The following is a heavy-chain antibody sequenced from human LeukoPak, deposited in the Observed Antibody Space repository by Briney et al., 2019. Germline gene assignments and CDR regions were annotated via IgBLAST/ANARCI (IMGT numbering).Heavy chain of an antibody. D-gene: IGHD3-22*01. CDR1: GYTFTSYY. V-gene: IGHV1-46*01. CDR2: INPSGGST. CDR3: ARVPISSGYYYGAGFDY. Sequence: APVKVSCKASGYTFTSYYMHWVRQAPGQGLEWMGIINPSGGSTSYAQKFQGRVTMTRDMSTSTVYMELSSLRSEDTAVYYCARVPISSGYYYGAGFDYWGQGTLVTVSS. J-gene: IGHJ4*02.